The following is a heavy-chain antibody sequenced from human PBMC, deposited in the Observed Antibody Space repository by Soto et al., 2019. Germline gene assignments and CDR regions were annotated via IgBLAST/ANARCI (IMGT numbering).Heavy chain of an antibody. CDR3: ARDAPGVAPY. V-gene: IGHV4-31*03. CDR2: INYRGST. D-gene: IGHD2-2*01. CDR1: GGSINSGDSY. Sequence: QVQLQESGPGLVRPSQTLSLICTVSGGSINSGDSYWNWIRQHPEKGLEWIGNINYRGSTFYNPSLQSRIIISVDTSKNQFSLKLSSVTAADTAVYFCARDAPGVAPYWGQGTLVTVSS. J-gene: IGHJ4*02.